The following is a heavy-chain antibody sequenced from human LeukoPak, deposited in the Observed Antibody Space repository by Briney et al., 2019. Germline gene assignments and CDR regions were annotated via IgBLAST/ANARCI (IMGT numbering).Heavy chain of an antibody. CDR3: AKGAPTYYYDSSGYYSFDY. CDR2: IRYDGSNK. D-gene: IGHD3-22*01. V-gene: IGHV3-30*02. CDR1: GFTFSSYG. J-gene: IGHJ4*02. Sequence: TGGSLRLSCAAPGFTFSSYGMHWVRQAPGKGLEWVAFIRYDGSNKYYADSVKGRFTIPRDNSKNTLYLQMNSLRAEDTAVYYCAKGAPTYYYDSSGYYSFDYWGQGTLVTVSS.